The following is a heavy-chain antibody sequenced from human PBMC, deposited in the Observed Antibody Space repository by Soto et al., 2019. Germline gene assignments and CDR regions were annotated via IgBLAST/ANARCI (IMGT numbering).Heavy chain of an antibody. CDR3: ARDLGGTLSPDFGFDY. CDR1: GDSVSSNSAA. V-gene: IGHV6-1*01. CDR2: AYYRSKWYN. D-gene: IGHD3-16*01. J-gene: IGHJ4*02. Sequence: SQTLSLTCAISGDSVSSNSAAWNWIRQSPSRGLEWLGRAYYRSKWYNDYAVSVKSRITINPDTSKNQFSLQLNSVTPEDTAVYYCARDLGGTLSPDFGFDYWGQGTLVTVSS.